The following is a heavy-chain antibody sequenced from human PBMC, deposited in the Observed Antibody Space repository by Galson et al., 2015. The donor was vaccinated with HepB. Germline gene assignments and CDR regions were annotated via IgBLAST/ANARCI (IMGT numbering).Heavy chain of an antibody. CDR3: AKDIYDSSGYYYVGGDYYYYYGMDV. D-gene: IGHD3-22*01. Sequence: SLRLSCAASGFTFSSYAMSWVRQAPGKGLEWVSSISGSGDNTYDADSVKGRFTISRDNSKNTLYLQMNSLRAEDTAVYYCAKDIYDSSGYYYVGGDYYYYYGMDVWGQGTTVTVSS. CDR2: ISGSGDNT. J-gene: IGHJ6*02. V-gene: IGHV3-23*01. CDR1: GFTFSSYA.